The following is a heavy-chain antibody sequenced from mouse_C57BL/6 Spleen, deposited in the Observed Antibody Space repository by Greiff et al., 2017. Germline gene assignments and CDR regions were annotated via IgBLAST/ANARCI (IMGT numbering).Heavy chain of an antibody. CDR2: IHTSDSDT. CDR1: GYTFTSYW. CDR3: ARGGNYLARDY. Sequence: VKLLQPGADLVKPGASVKVSCTASGYTFTSYWMHWVKQRPGKGLEWIGRIHTSDSDTHYNQKFKGKATLTVDKSSSTAYMQLSSLTAEDTAVYYCARGGNYLARDYWGQGTSGTVSS. D-gene: IGHD2-1*01. V-gene: IGHV1-74*01. J-gene: IGHJ4*01.